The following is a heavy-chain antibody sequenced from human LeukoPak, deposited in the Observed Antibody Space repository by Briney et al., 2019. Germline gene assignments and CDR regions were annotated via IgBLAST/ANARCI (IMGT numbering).Heavy chain of an antibody. J-gene: IGHJ4*02. CDR1: GYTFTGYY. D-gene: IGHD1-14*01. CDR3: ARDLEPGEGPGTY. CDR2: INPNNGGT. V-gene: IGHV1-2*02. Sequence: ASVTVSCKASGYTFTGYYMHWVRQAPGQGLEWMGWINPNNGGTNYAQKFQGRVTMTRDTSISTAYMELSRLTLDDTAVYYCARDLEPGEGPGTYWGQGTLVTVPS.